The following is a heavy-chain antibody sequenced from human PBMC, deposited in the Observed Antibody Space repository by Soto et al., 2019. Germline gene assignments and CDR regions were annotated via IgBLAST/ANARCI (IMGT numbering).Heavy chain of an antibody. V-gene: IGHV4-4*07. J-gene: IGHJ5*02. CDR2: IYPTGST. D-gene: IGHD2-2*01. Sequence: SETLSLTCTVSGDSFSNYYCNWVRKSAGKGLEWIGRIYPTGSTTYNPSLKSRLTMSVDTSKNQFSLRLTSMTAADTAVYYCATGRSEVVPGAMDTWGQGTLVTVSS. CDR3: ATGRSEVVPGAMDT. CDR1: GDSFSNYY.